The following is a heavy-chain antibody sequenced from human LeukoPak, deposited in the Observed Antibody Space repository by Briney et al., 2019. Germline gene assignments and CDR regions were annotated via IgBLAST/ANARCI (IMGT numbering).Heavy chain of an antibody. CDR2: ISYDGSHK. CDR3: ARVYVYSSSSFPV. Sequence: GGSLRLSCAASGFTFSGYGMHWVRQAPGKGLEWVALISYDGSHKYYADSVKGRFTISRDNSKNTLYLQMNSLRAEDTAVYYCARVYVYSSSSFPVWGKGTTVTISS. D-gene: IGHD6-13*01. CDR1: GFTFSGYG. V-gene: IGHV3-30*03. J-gene: IGHJ6*04.